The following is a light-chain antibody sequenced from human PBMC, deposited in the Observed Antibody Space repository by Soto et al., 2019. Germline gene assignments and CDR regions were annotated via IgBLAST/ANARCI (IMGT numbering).Light chain of an antibody. V-gene: IGKV1-8*01. J-gene: IGKJ4*01. Sequence: AIRMTQSPSSFSASTGDRVTITCRASQGISSHLAWYQVKPGKAPRLLIYTASYLESGVPSRFSGSGSGIDVAHNISSLQYEDFAVYYCQQYFLYPLTFGGGTKLEIK. CDR3: QQYFLYPLT. CDR1: QGISSH. CDR2: TAS.